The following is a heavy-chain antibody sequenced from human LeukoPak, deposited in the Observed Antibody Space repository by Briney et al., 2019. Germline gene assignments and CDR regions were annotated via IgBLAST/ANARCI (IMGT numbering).Heavy chain of an antibody. Sequence: SETLSLTCTVSGGSISSGTYYWAWIRQPPGKGLEWIGTIYHSGSTYYNPSLKSRVTISVDTSKNQFSLKLSSVTAADTAVYYCARGSPLVLRYFQHWGQGTLVTVSS. D-gene: IGHD6-13*01. CDR2: IYHSGST. V-gene: IGHV4-39*07. J-gene: IGHJ1*01. CDR3: ARGSPLVLRYFQH. CDR1: GGSISSGTYY.